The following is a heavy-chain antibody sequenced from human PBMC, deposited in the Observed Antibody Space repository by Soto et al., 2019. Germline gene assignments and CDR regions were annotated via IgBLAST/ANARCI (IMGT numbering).Heavy chain of an antibody. V-gene: IGHV6-1*01. J-gene: IGHJ3*01. CDR2: TYYRSKWYN. D-gene: IGHD2-15*01. CDR1: GDSFSSNGVA. CDR3: ARGKYSGFDV. Sequence: SQTLSLTCAISGDSFSSNGVAWNWIRQSPSRGLGWLGRTYYRSKWYNDYAVSVKSRITVNPDTSKNQFSLQLSSVTPEDTAVYYCARGKYSGFDVRGQGTMVTVSS.